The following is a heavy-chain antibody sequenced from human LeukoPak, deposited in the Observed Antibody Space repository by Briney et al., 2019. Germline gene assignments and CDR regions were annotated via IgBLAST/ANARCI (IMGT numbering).Heavy chain of an antibody. D-gene: IGHD3-3*01. CDR1: GGSVSNSDFY. CDR2: ISYSGKT. CDR3: AMNDFWSGYYGH. J-gene: IGHJ4*02. Sequence: PSETLSLTCIVSGGSVSNSDFYWGWIRQPPGRGLEWIGNISYSGKTFYNPSLKSRVTTSADTTQNQLSLRLTSVTAADTAVYFCAMNDFWSGYYGHWGQGILATVPP. V-gene: IGHV4-39*01.